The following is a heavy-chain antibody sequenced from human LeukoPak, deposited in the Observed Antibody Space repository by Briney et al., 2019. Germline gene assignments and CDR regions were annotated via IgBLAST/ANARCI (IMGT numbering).Heavy chain of an antibody. Sequence: GGSLRLSCAASGFTFSSYWMSWARQAPGKGLEWVANIKQDGSEKYYVDSLKGRFTISRDNAKNSLYLQMNSLRAEDTAVYYCARDTPYYYDKGDSSNAFDIWGQGTMVTVSS. J-gene: IGHJ3*02. CDR1: GFTFSSYW. V-gene: IGHV3-7*04. D-gene: IGHD3-22*01. CDR3: ARDTPYYYDKGDSSNAFDI. CDR2: IKQDGSEK.